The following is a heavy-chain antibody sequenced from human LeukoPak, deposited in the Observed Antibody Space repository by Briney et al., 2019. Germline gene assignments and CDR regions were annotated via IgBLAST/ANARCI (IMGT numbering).Heavy chain of an antibody. J-gene: IGHJ4*02. V-gene: IGHV3-21*01. CDR3: ARDRVPRATRGTFDY. Sequence: PGGSLRLSCVASGFTFDDYSLNWVRQAPGKGLEWVAAISSSSDYIYYADSMRGRFTISRDNAKNSLYLQMHSLRVEDTALYYCARDRVPRATRGTFDYWGQATPVIVSS. CDR2: ISSSSDYI. D-gene: IGHD1-26*01. CDR1: GFTFDDYS.